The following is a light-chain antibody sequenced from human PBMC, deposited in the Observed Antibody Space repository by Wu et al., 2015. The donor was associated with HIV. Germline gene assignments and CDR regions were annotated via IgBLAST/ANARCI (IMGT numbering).Light chain of an antibody. J-gene: IGKJ5*01. Sequence: IQLTQSPSSLSASIGDRVSITCRASQDIFTYLAWYQQTPGKAPRVLIYDASTLQSGVSSRFSGSGSGADFTLTISGLQREDFAVYFCQQLNSFPLTFGQGSRLEI. CDR1: QDIFTY. CDR2: DAS. V-gene: IGKV1-13*02. CDR3: QQLNSFPLT.